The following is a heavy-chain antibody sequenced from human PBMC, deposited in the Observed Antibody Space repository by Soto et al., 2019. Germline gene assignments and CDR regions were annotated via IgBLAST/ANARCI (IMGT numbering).Heavy chain of an antibody. Sequence: SGPTLVNPTQTLTLTCTFSGFSLSTSGVGVGWIRQPPGKALEWLALIYWDDDKRYSPSLKSRLTITKDTSKNQVVLTMTNMDPVDTATYYCAHSGPPNDFWSGYSRRINWFDPWGQGTLVTVSS. CDR3: AHSGPPNDFWSGYSRRINWFDP. D-gene: IGHD3-3*01. J-gene: IGHJ5*02. V-gene: IGHV2-5*02. CDR2: IYWDDDK. CDR1: GFSLSTSGVG.